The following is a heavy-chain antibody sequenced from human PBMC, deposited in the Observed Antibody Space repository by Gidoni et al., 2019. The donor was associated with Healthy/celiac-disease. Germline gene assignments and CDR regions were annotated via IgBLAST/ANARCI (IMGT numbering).Heavy chain of an antibody. CDR2: IWYDGSNK. CDR3: ARDGSPMIVGGDLDY. J-gene: IGHJ4*02. D-gene: IGHD3-22*01. Sequence: QVQLVESGGGVVQPGRSLRLSCSASGFTFSSYGMHWVRQAPGKGLEWVAVIWYDGSNKYYADSVKGRFTISRDNSKNTLYLQMNSLRAEDTAVYYCARDGSPMIVGGDLDYWGQGTLVTVSS. V-gene: IGHV3-33*01. CDR1: GFTFSSYG.